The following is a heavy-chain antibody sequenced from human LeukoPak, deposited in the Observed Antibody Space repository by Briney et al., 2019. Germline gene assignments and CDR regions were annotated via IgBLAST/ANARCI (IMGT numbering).Heavy chain of an antibody. CDR3: AKSDNSGWLTWYDP. CDR1: GGSISSDY. V-gene: IGHV4-59*01. J-gene: IGHJ5*02. CDR2: IYHSGST. Sequence: SETLSLTCTVSGGSISSDYWSWIRQPPGKGLEWIGYIYHSGSTNYNPSLKSRVTISVDTSKNQFSLKLSSVTAADTAVYYCAKSDNSGWLTWYDPWGQGTLVTVSS. D-gene: IGHD6-19*01.